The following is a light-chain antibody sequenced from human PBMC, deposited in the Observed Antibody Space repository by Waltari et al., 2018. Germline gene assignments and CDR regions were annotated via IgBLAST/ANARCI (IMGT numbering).Light chain of an antibody. Sequence: EIVLTQSPGSLSLSPGERATLSCRASQSVDNTYLAWYQKKPGQAPRFLIFAASSRATGIPDRFSGGGSGTDFTLTISRLEPEDFTVYYCHHYGGSLPNTFGQGTKLEIK. V-gene: IGKV3-20*01. CDR1: QSVDNTY. CDR2: AAS. J-gene: IGKJ2*01. CDR3: HHYGGSLPNT.